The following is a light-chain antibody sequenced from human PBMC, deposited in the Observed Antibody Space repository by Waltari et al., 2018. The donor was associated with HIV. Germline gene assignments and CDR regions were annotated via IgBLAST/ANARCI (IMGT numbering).Light chain of an antibody. CDR3: SSYSARGFVV. CDR2: EVY. Sequence: HSALTQPASVSGSPGRSITISCTAPTSDISDFNFVSWYQQSPGRAPKLIIFEVYSRPSGISDRFSGSKSGVTASLTIAALRAEDEADYFCSSYSARGFVVFGGGTKVTVL. V-gene: IGLV2-14*01. CDR1: TSDISDFNF. J-gene: IGLJ3*02.